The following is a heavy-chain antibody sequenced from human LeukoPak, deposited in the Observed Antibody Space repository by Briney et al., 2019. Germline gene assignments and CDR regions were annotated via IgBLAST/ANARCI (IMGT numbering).Heavy chain of an antibody. J-gene: IGHJ6*03. CDR1: GYTFTSYG. CDR2: ISAYNGNT. D-gene: IGHD6-19*01. V-gene: IGHV1-18*01. CDR3: ARWLERATTNPYYYYYYMDV. Sequence: ASVKVSCKASGYTFTSYGISWVRQAPGQGLEWMGWISAYNGNTNYAQKLQGRVTMTTDTSTSTAYMELRSLRSDDTAVYYCARWLERATTNPYYYYYYMDVWGKGTTVTISS.